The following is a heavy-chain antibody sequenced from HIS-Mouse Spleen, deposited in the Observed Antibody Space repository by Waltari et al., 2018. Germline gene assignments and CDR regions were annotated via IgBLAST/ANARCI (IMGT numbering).Heavy chain of an antibody. Sequence: APGKGLEWVSAISGSGGSTYYADSVKGRFTISRDNSKNTLYLQMNSLRAEDTAVYYCAKDKYSSGWFSNWFDPWGQGTLVTVSS. CDR2: ISGSGGST. D-gene: IGHD6-19*01. CDR3: AKDKYSSGWFSNWFDP. J-gene: IGHJ5*02. V-gene: IGHV3-23*01.